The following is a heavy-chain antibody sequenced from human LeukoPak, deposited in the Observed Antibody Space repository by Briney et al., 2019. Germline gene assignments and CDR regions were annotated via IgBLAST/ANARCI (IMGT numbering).Heavy chain of an antibody. CDR2: INTNTGNP. D-gene: IGHD6-19*01. CDR3: ARDGKYLGYSSGWSDY. J-gene: IGHJ4*02. Sequence: ASVKVSCKASGYTFTSYAMNLVRQAPGQGLEWMGWINTNTGNPTYAQGFTGRFVFSLDTSVSTAYLQISSLKAEDTAVYYCARDGKYLGYSSGWSDYWGQGTLVTVSS. V-gene: IGHV7-4-1*02. CDR1: GYTFTSYA.